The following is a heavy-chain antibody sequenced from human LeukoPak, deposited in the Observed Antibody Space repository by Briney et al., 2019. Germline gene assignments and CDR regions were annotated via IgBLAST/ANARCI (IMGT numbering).Heavy chain of an antibody. V-gene: IGHV3-21*01. J-gene: IGHJ4*02. CDR1: GFTFSSYS. CDR2: ISSSSSYI. Sequence: GGPRRLSCAASGFTFSSYSMNWVRQAAGKGLEWVSSISSSSSYIYYADSVKGRFTISRDNAKNSLYLQMNSLRAEDTAVYYCATDLDYRIAAAGKEDLVDYWGQGTLVTVSS. CDR3: ATDLDYRIAAAGKEDLVDY. D-gene: IGHD6-13*01.